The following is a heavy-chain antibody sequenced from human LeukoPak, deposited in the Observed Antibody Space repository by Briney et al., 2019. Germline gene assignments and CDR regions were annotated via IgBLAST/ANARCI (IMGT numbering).Heavy chain of an antibody. V-gene: IGHV3-33*01. D-gene: IGHD5-18*01. J-gene: IGHJ6*02. CDR3: ARTGYSLLGRYYYYYGMDV. CDR2: IWYDGSNK. Sequence: GGSLRLSCAASGFTFSSYGMHWVRQAPGKGLEWVAVIWYDGSNKYYADSVKGRFTISRDNAKNSLYLQMNSLRAEDTAVYYCARTGYSLLGRYYYYYGMDVWGQGTTVTVSS. CDR1: GFTFSSYG.